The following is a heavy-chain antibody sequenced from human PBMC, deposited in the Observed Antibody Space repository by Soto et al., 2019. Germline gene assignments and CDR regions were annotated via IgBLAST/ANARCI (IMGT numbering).Heavy chain of an antibody. J-gene: IGHJ6*02. Sequence: SGTLSLTVAVYCGSFIGYYWIWIRQPPGKGLEWIGEINHSGSTNYNPSLKSRVTISVDTSKNQFSLKLSSVTAADTAVYYCARAAHYYYYYGMDVWGQGTTVTVSS. CDR2: INHSGST. V-gene: IGHV4-34*01. CDR3: ARAAHYYYYYGMDV. CDR1: CGSFIGYY.